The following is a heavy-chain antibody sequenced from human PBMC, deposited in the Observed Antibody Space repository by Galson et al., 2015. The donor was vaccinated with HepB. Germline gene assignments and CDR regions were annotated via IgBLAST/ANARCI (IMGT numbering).Heavy chain of an antibody. CDR2: IIPILGIA. Sequence: SVKVSCKASGGTFSSYAISWVRQAPGQGLEWMGRIIPILGIANYAQKFQGRVTITADKSTSTAYMELSSLRSEDTAVYYCARALGYYYDSSGYNLDYWGQGTLVTVSS. J-gene: IGHJ4*02. V-gene: IGHV1-69*04. CDR3: ARALGYYYDSSGYNLDY. D-gene: IGHD3-22*01. CDR1: GGTFSSYA.